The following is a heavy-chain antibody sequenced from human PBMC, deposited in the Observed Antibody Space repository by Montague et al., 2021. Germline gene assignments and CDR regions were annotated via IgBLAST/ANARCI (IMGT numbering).Heavy chain of an antibody. Sequence: SETLSLTCAVYGGSFSGYYWSWIRQHPGKGLEWIGEINHSGSTNYNPSLKSRVTISVDTSKNQFSLKPSSVTAADTAVYYCAKRGGTMVRGVKGYMDVWGKGTTVTVSS. J-gene: IGHJ6*03. CDR3: AKRGGTMVRGVKGYMDV. V-gene: IGHV4-34*01. CDR2: INHSGST. D-gene: IGHD3-10*01. CDR1: GGSFSGYY.